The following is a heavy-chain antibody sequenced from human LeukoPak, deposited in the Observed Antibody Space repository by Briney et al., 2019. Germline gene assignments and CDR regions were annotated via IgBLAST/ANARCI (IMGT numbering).Heavy chain of an antibody. CDR1: GFTFSSYW. J-gene: IGHJ6*04. CDR3: ARDGTDTLTGYYFGMDV. CDR2: IKQDGSEK. Sequence: GGSLRLSCAASGFTFSSYWMSWVRQAPGKGLEWVANIKQDGSEKYYVDSVKGRFTISRDNAKNSLYLQMNSLRAEDTAVYYCARDGTDTLTGYYFGMDVWGKGTTVTVSS. V-gene: IGHV3-7*03. D-gene: IGHD3-9*01.